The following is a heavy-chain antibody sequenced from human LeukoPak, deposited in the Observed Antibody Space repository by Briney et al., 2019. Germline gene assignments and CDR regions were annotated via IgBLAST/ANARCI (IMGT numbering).Heavy chain of an antibody. CDR3: ARVARIVGATDFYFDY. Sequence: SETLSLTCTVSGTSITRTYWSWIRQPPGRGLESVGYVYDTGDTNYNPSLKSRVTMSIDTSKNQFSLELSSATAADTAVYYCARVARIVGATDFYFDYWGQGTLVTVSS. V-gene: IGHV4-59*12. J-gene: IGHJ4*02. CDR2: VYDTGDT. D-gene: IGHD1-26*01. CDR1: GTSITRTY.